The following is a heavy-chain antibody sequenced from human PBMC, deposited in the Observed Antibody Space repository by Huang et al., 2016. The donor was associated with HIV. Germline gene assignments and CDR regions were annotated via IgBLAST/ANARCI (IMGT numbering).Heavy chain of an antibody. CDR2: IIPRFGTR. Sequence: QVQLVQSGAEVRKPGSSVKVSCRASGGSFNNFGINWVRQAPGQGREWMGGIIPRFGTRNYAQRFKDRVTITADGTTGVVHLEVTSLRSDDTAVYFCAKRGGAWGSPYAFDLWGPGTMVTVSS. CDR1: GGSFNNFG. D-gene: IGHD3-16*01. J-gene: IGHJ3*01. V-gene: IGHV1-69*13. CDR3: AKRGGAWGSPYAFDL.